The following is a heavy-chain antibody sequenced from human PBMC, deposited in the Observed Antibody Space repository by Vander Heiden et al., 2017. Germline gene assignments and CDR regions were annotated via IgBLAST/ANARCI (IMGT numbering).Heavy chain of an antibody. D-gene: IGHD2-21*02. J-gene: IGHJ5*02. CDR1: GGSISSGSYY. CDR2: IYYSGST. V-gene: IGHV4-39*01. CDR3: ARHLSDAQGPNWFDP. Sequence: QLQLHEPGPGLVKPSETPFLPCTVSGGSISSGSYYWGWNRQPTGKGLEGIGNIYYSGSTYYNPSLKSRVTISVDTSKNQFSLKRSSVTAADTAVYYCARHLSDAQGPNWFDPWGQGTLVTVSS.